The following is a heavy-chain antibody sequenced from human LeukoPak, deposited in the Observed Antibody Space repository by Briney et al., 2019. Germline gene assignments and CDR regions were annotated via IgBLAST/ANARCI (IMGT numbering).Heavy chain of an antibody. CDR3: ARGSGSDFWSGYYPGGFDP. Sequence: SETLSLTCTVSGGSISSGGYYWSWIRQHPGKGLEWIGYIYYSGSTYYNPSLKSRVTISVDTSKNQFSLKLSSVTAADTAVYYCARGSGSDFWSGYYPGGFDPWGQGTLVTVSP. J-gene: IGHJ5*02. CDR1: GGSISSGGYY. CDR2: IYYSGST. V-gene: IGHV4-31*03. D-gene: IGHD3-3*01.